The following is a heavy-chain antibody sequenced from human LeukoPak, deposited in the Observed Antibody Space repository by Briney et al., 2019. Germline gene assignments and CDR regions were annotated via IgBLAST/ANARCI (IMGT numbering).Heavy chain of an antibody. CDR2: IYYSGST. D-gene: IGHD3-16*01. CDR1: GGSISSYY. Sequence: PSETLSLTCTVSGGSISSYYWSWIRQPPGKGLEWIGCIYYSGSTNYNPSLKSRVTISVDTSKNQFSLKLSSVTAADTAVYYCASQRWGYDAFDIWGQGTMVTVSS. J-gene: IGHJ3*02. V-gene: IGHV4-59*01. CDR3: ASQRWGYDAFDI.